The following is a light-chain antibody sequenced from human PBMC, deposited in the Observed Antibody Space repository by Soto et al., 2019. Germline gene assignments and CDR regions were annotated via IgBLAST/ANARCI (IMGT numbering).Light chain of an antibody. V-gene: IGLV2-8*01. J-gene: IGLJ1*01. CDR2: EVS. CDR3: SSYAGSDNYV. Sequence: QSALTQPPSASGSPGQSVTISCTGTSSDVGDDNYVSWYQQHPGKAPKLMIYEVSKRPSGVPDRFSGSKSGNTASLTVSGLQADDEADYYCSSYAGSDNYVFGTGTKVTVL. CDR1: SSDVGDDNY.